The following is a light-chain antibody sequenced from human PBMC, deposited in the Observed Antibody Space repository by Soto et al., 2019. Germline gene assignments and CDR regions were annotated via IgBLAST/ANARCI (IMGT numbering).Light chain of an antibody. CDR1: SSNIGSNT. Sequence: QSVLTQPPSASGTPGQRVIISCTGSSSNIGSNTVNWYQQIPGTAPKLLIYSYNQRPSGVPDRFSGSKSDTSASLAISGLQSEDEAEYYCAAWYDSLNGVLFGGGTKLTV. V-gene: IGLV1-44*01. J-gene: IGLJ2*01. CDR3: AAWYDSLNGVL. CDR2: SYN.